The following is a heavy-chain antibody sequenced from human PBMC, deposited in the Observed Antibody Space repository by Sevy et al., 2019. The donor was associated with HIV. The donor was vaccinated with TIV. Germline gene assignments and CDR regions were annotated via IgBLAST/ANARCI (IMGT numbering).Heavy chain of an antibody. CDR1: GFTVSSNY. CDR3: AREPNHYDSSPAREYYFDY. V-gene: IGHV3-53*01. J-gene: IGHJ4*02. Sequence: GGSLRLSCAASGFTVSSNYMSWVRQAPGKGLEWVSIIYSGGSTYYADSVKGRFTISRDNSKNTLYLQMNSLRAEDTAVYYCAREPNHYDSSPAREYYFDYWGQGTLVTVSS. D-gene: IGHD3-22*01. CDR2: IYSGGST.